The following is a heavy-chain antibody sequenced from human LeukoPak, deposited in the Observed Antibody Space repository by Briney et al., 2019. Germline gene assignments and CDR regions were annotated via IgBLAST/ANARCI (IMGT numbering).Heavy chain of an antibody. Sequence: SQTLSLTCDISGDSVSSINGAWNWIRQSPSRGLEWLGGTYYRSKWYNEYAESMKGRMTITPDTSNNRFSLQLNSVTPDDTAVYYCARDLANTGWYTFDYWGQGTLVTVSS. CDR2: TYYRSKWYN. J-gene: IGHJ4*02. D-gene: IGHD6-19*01. CDR3: ARDLANTGWYTFDY. CDR1: GDSVSSINGA. V-gene: IGHV6-1*01.